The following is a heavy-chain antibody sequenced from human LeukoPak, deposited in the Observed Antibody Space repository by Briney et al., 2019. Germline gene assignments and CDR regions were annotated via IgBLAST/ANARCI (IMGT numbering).Heavy chain of an antibody. V-gene: IGHV1-46*01. D-gene: IGHD4-17*01. CDR1: GYTFTSYY. Sequence: ASVTVSCKASGYTFTSYYMHWVRQAPGQGLEWMGIINPSGGSTNYAHKFQGRVTMPRDTSTSKVYMELSSLRSEDTAVYYCARGYGDYYFDYWGQGTLVTVSS. CDR3: ARGYGDYYFDY. CDR2: INPSGGST. J-gene: IGHJ4*02.